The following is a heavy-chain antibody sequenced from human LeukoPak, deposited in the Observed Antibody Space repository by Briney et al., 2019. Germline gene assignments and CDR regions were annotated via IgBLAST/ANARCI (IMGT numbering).Heavy chain of an antibody. CDR3: AKDPAPEPTYYFDY. CDR1: GFTFSSYG. J-gene: IGHJ4*02. D-gene: IGHD1-14*01. Sequence: PGRSLRLSCAASGFTFSSYGMHWVRQAPGKGLEWVAVIWYDGSNKYYADSVKGRFTISRDNSKNTLYLQMNSLRAEDTAVYYCAKDPAPEPTYYFDYWGQGTQVTVSS. V-gene: IGHV3-33*06. CDR2: IWYDGSNK.